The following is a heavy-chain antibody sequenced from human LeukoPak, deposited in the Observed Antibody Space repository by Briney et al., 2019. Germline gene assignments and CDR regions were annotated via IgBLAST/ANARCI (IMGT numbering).Heavy chain of an antibody. D-gene: IGHD4-23*01. J-gene: IGHJ6*02. V-gene: IGHV3-48*03. CDR2: ISSSGSTI. CDR1: GFTFSSYE. Sequence: PGGSLRLSCAASGFTFSSYEMNWVRQAPGKGLEWVSYISSSGSTIYYADFLKGRFTISRDNAKNSLYLQMNSLRAEDTAVYYCASVGGYGGNSIYYYAMDVWGQGTTVTVSS. CDR3: ASVGGYGGNSIYYYAMDV.